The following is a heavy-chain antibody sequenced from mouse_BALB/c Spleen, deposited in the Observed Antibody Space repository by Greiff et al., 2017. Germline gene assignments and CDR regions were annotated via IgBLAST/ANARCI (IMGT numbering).Heavy chain of an antibody. CDR1: GYTFTDYW. J-gene: IGHJ2*01. V-gene: IGHV1-69*01. CDR3: ASGVRGFDY. CDR2: IDTSDSYT. D-gene: IGHD2-14*01. Sequence: QVQLQQPGAELVMPGASVKMSCKASGYTFTDYWMHWVKQRPGQGLEWIGAIDTSDSYTSYNQKFKGKATLTVDESSSTAYMQRSSLTSEDSAVYYCASGVRGFDYWGQGTTLTVSS.